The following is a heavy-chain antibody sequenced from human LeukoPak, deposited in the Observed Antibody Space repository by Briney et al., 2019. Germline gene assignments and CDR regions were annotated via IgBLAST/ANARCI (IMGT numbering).Heavy chain of an antibody. J-gene: IGHJ6*02. Sequence: GASVKVSCKASGYTFTSYAMNWVRQAPGQGLEWMGWINTNTGNPTYAQGFTGRFVFSLDTSVSTAYLQISSLKAEDTAVYYCARDQGRRYYYYYYGMDVWGQGTTVAVSS. V-gene: IGHV7-4-1*02. D-gene: IGHD3-16*02. CDR1: GYTFTSYA. CDR3: ARDQGRRYYYYYYGMDV. CDR2: INTNTGNP.